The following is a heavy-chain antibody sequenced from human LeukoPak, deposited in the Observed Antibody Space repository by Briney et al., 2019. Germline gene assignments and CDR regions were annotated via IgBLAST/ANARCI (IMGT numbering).Heavy chain of an antibody. CDR3: ARGSRLTGTFDI. CDR2: INHSGST. D-gene: IGHD3-9*01. Sequence: PSETLSLTCALYGGSFSGYYWTWIRQPPGKGLEWIGEINHSGSTNYSPSLKSRVTISLDTSKNQFSLMLTSVTAADTAVYYCARGSRLTGTFDIWGQGTMVTVSS. CDR1: GGSFSGYY. J-gene: IGHJ3*02. V-gene: IGHV4-34*01.